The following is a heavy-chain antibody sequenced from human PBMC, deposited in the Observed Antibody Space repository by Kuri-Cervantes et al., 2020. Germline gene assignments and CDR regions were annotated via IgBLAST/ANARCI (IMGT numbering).Heavy chain of an antibody. CDR2: VTSTGDRA. Sequence: GGSLRLSCAASGFSFSSYSLFWVRQTPGKGPEWISAVTSTGDRASHADSVKGRFNISRDNSENTLYLQMHSLRAEDTAVYYCVKGVAVVRGVPSRFDYWGQGTLVTVSS. CDR1: GFSFSSYS. CDR3: VKGVAVVRGVPSRFDY. V-gene: IGHV3-23*01. D-gene: IGHD3-10*01. J-gene: IGHJ4*02.